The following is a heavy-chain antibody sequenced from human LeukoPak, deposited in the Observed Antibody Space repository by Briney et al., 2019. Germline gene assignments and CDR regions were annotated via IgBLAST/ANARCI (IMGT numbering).Heavy chain of an antibody. CDR3: ARDRPNWNSDY. V-gene: IGHV1-69*04. Sequence: SVKVSCKASGYTFTSYYMHWVRQAPGQGLEWMGRIIPILGIANYAQKFQGRVTITADKSTSTAYMELSSLRSEDTAVYYCARDRPNWNSDYWGQGTLVTVSS. CDR2: IIPILGIA. D-gene: IGHD1-20*01. J-gene: IGHJ4*02. CDR1: GYTFTSYY.